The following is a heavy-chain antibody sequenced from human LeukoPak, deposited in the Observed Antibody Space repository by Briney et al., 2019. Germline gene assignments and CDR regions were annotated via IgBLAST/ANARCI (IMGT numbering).Heavy chain of an antibody. CDR1: GGSISSYY. CDR2: IYYSGST. V-gene: IGHV4-59*08. CDR3: ARTHYSNRYYFDY. D-gene: IGHD4-11*01. J-gene: IGHJ4*02. Sequence: KPSETLSLTCTVSGGSISSYYWSWIRQPPGKGLGWIGYIYYSGSTNYNPSLKSRVTISVDPSKKQFSLKLSSVTAADTAVYYCARTHYSNRYYFDYWGQGTLVTVSS.